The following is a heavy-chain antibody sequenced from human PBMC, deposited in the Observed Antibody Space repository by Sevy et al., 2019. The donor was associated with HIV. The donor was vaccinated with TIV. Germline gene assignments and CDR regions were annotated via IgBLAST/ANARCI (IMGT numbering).Heavy chain of an antibody. V-gene: IGHV3-30*04. J-gene: IGHJ4*02. D-gene: IGHD3-16*01. CDR1: GFSFSGYA. Sequence: GGSLRLSCAASGFSFSGYAMHWVRQAPGKGLEWLAVISHDGSIKYYTDSVKGRFNISRDNTKNTLFLQVNSLRPGDTAVYYCAREGRDYDYIWGIHHSGFRAQRTLVTVSS. CDR2: ISHDGSIK. CDR3: AREGRDYDYIWGIHHSGF.